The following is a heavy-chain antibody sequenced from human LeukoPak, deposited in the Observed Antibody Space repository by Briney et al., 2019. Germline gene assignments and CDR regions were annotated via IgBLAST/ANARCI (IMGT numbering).Heavy chain of an antibody. CDR3: ARLSHYSNYPSYMDV. CDR2: IYPGDSDT. Sequence: GESLKISCKGSGYSFTSYWIGWVRQMPGNGLEWMGIIYPGDSDTRYSPSFQGQVTISADKSISTAYLQWSSLNASDTAMYYCARLSHYSNYPSYMDVWGKGTTVTVSS. V-gene: IGHV5-51*01. CDR1: GYSFTSYW. J-gene: IGHJ6*03. D-gene: IGHD4-11*01.